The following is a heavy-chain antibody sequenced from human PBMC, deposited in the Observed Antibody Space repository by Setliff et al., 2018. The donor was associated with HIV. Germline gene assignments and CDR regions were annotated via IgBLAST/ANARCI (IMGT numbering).Heavy chain of an antibody. D-gene: IGHD5-18*01. Sequence: ASVKVSCKASGYTCTSYGISWVRQAPGQGLEWMGWITPFNGNTNYAQKLQGRVTMTTDTSTSTAYMELRSLSSDDTAVYSCARRGDSYGLDPIYYYYYYMDVWGKGTTVTVSS. V-gene: IGHV1-18*01. CDR3: ARRGDSYGLDPIYYYYYYMDV. J-gene: IGHJ6*03. CDR1: GYTCTSYG. CDR2: ITPFNGNT.